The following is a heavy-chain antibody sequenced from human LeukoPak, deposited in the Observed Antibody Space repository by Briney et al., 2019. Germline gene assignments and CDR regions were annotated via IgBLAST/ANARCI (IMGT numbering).Heavy chain of an antibody. J-gene: IGHJ6*01. Sequence: GGSLRLSCAASGFTFSSYAMSWVRQAPGKGLEWVSAISGSGGSTYYADSVKGRFTISRDNSKNTVYLQINSLRTEDTAIYYCARLPSGDVWGRGTTVIVSS. CDR2: ISGSGGST. CDR3: ARLPSGDV. V-gene: IGHV3-23*01. D-gene: IGHD2-15*01. CDR1: GFTFSSYA.